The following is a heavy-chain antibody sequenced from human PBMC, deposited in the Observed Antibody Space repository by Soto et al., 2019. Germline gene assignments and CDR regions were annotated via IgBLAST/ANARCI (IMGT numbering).Heavy chain of an antibody. CDR2: INPNSGGT. J-gene: IGHJ6*02. CDR3: AIESRTGTTSYGMDG. D-gene: IGHD1-7*01. CDR1: GYTFTGYY. Sequence: ASVKVSCKASGYTFTGYYMHWVRHAPGQGLEWMGWINPNSGGTNYAQKFQGWVTMTRVTSISTAYMELSRLRSDDTAVYYCAIESRTGTTSYGMDGWGRGTKVTVAS. V-gene: IGHV1-2*04.